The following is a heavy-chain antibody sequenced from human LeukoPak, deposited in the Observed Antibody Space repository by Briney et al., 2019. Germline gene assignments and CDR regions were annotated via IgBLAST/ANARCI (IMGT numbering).Heavy chain of an antibody. CDR3: ARDMRSTAVDY. V-gene: IGHV3-23*01. Sequence: PGGSLRLSCAASGFTFSSYGLSWVRQAPGKGLEWVSGISGSGGSTNYADSVKGRFTISRDNSKNTLYLQMNSLRAEDTAVYYCARDMRSTAVDYWGQGTLVTVSS. CDR1: GFTFSSYG. CDR2: ISGSGGST. D-gene: IGHD2-2*01. J-gene: IGHJ4*02.